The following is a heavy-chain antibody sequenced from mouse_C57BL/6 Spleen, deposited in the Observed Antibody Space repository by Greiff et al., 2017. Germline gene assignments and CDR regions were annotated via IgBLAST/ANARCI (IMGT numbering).Heavy chain of an antibody. D-gene: IGHD2-3*01. J-gene: IGHJ3*01. CDR3: VRGHDGYYVGFAY. V-gene: IGHV10-3*01. CDR1: GFTFNTYA. Sequence: DVQLVESGGGLVQPKGSLKLSCAASGFTFNTYAMHWVRQAPGKGLEWVARIRSKSSTYATYYADSVKDRIPISRDDSQSMLYLQMSNLKTEDTAMYYCVRGHDGYYVGFAYWGQGTLVTVAA. CDR2: IRSKSSTYAT.